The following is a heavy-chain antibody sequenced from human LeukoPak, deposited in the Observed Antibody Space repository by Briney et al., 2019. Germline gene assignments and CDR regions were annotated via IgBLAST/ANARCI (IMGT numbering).Heavy chain of an antibody. D-gene: IGHD1-26*01. CDR2: VSGSGDST. CDR1: GFTFSSYA. J-gene: IGHJ4*02. CDR3: AKGPLSGSNFYFDY. Sequence: PGGSLRLSCAASGFTFSSYAINWVRQAPGRGLEWVSTVSGSGDSTYYADSVKGRFTLSRDNSKNTLYLQMNSLRAEDTAVYYCAKGPLSGSNFYFDYWGQGALVTVSS. V-gene: IGHV3-23*01.